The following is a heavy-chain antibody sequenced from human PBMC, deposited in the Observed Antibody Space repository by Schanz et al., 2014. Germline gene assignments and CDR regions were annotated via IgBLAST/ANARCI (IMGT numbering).Heavy chain of an antibody. CDR2: IGSSSSFI. V-gene: IGHV3-48*02. CDR3: ARDAGYCRQTTCYSYYFDY. Sequence: EVQLLESGGGLVQPGGSLRLSCAASRFTFSDYAMSWVRQAPGKGLEWISNIGSSSSFIYYADSVKGRFTISRDNAKNSVYLQMNSLRDEDTAVYYCARDAGYCRQTTCYSYYFDYWGQGTLVTVSS. D-gene: IGHD2-2*01. J-gene: IGHJ4*02. CDR1: RFTFSDYA.